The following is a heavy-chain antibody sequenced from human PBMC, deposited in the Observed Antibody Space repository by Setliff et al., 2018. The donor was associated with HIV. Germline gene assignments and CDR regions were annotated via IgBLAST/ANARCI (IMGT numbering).Heavy chain of an antibody. V-gene: IGHV4-39*01. CDR3: ARHNTGYSYGYDYYYYYMDV. J-gene: IGHJ6*03. CDR2: IYYSGST. D-gene: IGHD5-18*01. CDR1: GGSISSSSYY. Sequence: ETLSLTCTVSGGSISSSSYYWGWIRQPPGKGLGWLGSIYYSGSTYYNPSLKSRVTISVDTSKNQFSLKLSSVTAADTAVYYCARHNTGYSYGYDYYYYYMDVWGKGTTVTVSS.